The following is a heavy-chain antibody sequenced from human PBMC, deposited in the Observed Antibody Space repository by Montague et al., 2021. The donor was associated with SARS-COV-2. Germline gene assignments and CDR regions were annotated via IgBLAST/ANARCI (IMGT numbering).Heavy chain of an antibody. D-gene: IGHD6-25*01. CDR3: ACGDENRSGYMDV. CDR2: ISHGGST. J-gene: IGHJ6*03. V-gene: IGHV4-34*01. CDR1: NGSFSSFY. Sequence: SETLSLTRAVFNGSFSSFYWNWIRQPPGKGLKWIGEISHGGSTYYNSSLKSRVTISVDTSKNQFSLNLRSVTAADTAVYYCACGDENRSGYMDVWGKGTTVTVSS.